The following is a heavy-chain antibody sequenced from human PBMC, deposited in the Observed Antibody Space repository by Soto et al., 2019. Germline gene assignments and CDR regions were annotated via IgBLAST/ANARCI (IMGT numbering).Heavy chain of an antibody. CDR2: SRSTANSCAT. V-gene: IGHV3-73*01. J-gene: IGHJ4*02. D-gene: IGHD1-26*01. CDR1: GLTFSGSA. Sequence: GGTLRLSCAASGLTFSGSAMHWVRQAYGKGLEWVGRSRSTANSCATENAASVKGRFTISRDDSNNTAFLQMNMLKTEDTAVYYCTRQYGGSYYDYWGQGTLVTVSS. CDR3: TRQYGGSYYDY.